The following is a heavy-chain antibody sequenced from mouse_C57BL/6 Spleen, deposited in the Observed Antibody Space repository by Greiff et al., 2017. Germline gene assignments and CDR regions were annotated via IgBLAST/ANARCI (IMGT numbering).Heavy chain of an antibody. D-gene: IGHD1-1*01. J-gene: IGHJ4*01. Sequence: EVQLQQSGAELVKPGASVKLSCTASGFNINDYYMHWVKQRTEQGLEWIGRIGPEDGEPKYAPKFPGKATITADTASNTAYLQLRSLTSEDTAVFYCARYGNSDYYAMDYWGQGTSVTVSS. V-gene: IGHV14-2*01. CDR2: IGPEDGEP. CDR1: GFNINDYY. CDR3: ARYGNSDYYAMDY.